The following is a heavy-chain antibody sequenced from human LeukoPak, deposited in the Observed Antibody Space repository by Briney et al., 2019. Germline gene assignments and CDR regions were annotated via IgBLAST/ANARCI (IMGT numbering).Heavy chain of an antibody. V-gene: IGHV1-2*02. D-gene: IGHD3-22*01. J-gene: IGHJ4*02. CDR3: ARDFDTSGYYAGH. Sequence: ASVKVSCKASGYTFTDYYVHWVRQAPGQGFAWMGWSNPKSGGTNYAQRFQGRVTMTRDTSVSTVYMELRSRSPDGTPVYYCARDFDTSGYYAGHWGQGTLVTVSS. CDR2: SNPKSGGT. CDR1: GYTFTDYY.